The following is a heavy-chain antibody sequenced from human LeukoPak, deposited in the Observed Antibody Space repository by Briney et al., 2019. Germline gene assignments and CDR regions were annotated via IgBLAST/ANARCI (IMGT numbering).Heavy chain of an antibody. V-gene: IGHV3-74*03. CDR2: INSGGSTT. Sequence: GGSLRLSCAASRFTLTNYWMHWVRQAPGKGLVWVSRINSGGSTTKYADSVNGRFTISRENARNTLYLQMNSLMAEYTVCFFYARDGRIAAGETGMLDFWGQGTLVTVAS. CDR1: RFTLTNYW. CDR3: ARDGRIAAGETGMLDF. J-gene: IGHJ4*02. D-gene: IGHD6-13*01.